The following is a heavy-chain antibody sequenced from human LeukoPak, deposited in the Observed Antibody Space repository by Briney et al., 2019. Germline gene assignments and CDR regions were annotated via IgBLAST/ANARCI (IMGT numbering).Heavy chain of an antibody. CDR1: GYTFTSYA. Sequence: GASVKVSCKASGYTFTSYAISWVRQAPGQGLEWMGGIIPIFGTANYAQKFQGRVTITADESTSTAYMELSSLRSEDTAVYYCARAQPAAITFLYFQHWGQGTLVTVSS. J-gene: IGHJ1*01. V-gene: IGHV1-69*13. D-gene: IGHD2-2*02. CDR3: ARAQPAAITFLYFQH. CDR2: IIPIFGTA.